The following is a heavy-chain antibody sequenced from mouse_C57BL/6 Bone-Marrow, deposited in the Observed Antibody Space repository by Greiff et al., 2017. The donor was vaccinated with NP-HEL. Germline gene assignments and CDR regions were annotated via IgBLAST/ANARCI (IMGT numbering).Heavy chain of an antibody. D-gene: IGHD2-12*01. CDR3: ARSPPLFTRRREDAMDY. J-gene: IGHJ4*01. Sequence: EVKLQESGPELVKPGASVKIPCKASGYTFTDYNMDWVKQSHGKSLEWIGDINPNNGGTIYNQKFKGKATLTVDKSSSTAYMELRSLTSEDTAVYYCARSPPLFTRRREDAMDYWGQGTSVTVSS. V-gene: IGHV1-18*01. CDR1: GYTFTDYN. CDR2: INPNNGGT.